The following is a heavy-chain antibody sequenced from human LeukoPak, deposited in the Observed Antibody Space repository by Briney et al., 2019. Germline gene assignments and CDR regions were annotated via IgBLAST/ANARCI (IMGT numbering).Heavy chain of an antibody. CDR3: ARRARRSSPDAFDI. CDR2: IYSGDSDT. D-gene: IGHD3-10*01. J-gene: IGHJ3*02. V-gene: IGHV5-51*01. CDR1: GYSFTNYW. Sequence: GESLKISCKGSGYSFTNYWIGWVRQMPGKGLEWMGIIYSGDSDTKYSSSFQGQVAISVDKSISTAYLQWSSLKASDTAMYYCARRARRSSPDAFDIWGQGTMVTVSS.